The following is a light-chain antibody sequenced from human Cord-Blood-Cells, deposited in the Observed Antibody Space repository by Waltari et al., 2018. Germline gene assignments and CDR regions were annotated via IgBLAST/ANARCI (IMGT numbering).Light chain of an antibody. CDR3: QQYNSYSPT. CDR1: QSISSL. Sequence: EIHMTQSPSTLSASVGDRVTLTCRDSQSISSLLAWYQQKPGKAPKLLIYKASSLESGVPSMFGDSESDTEFSLTISSLQPDGFTTYSCQQYNSYSPTVGGGTKVEIK. CDR2: KAS. J-gene: IGKJ4*01. V-gene: IGKV1-5*03.